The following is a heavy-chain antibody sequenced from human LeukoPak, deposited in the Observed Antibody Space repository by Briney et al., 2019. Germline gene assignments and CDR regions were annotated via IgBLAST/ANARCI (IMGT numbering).Heavy chain of an antibody. J-gene: IGHJ5*02. V-gene: IGHV3-11*01. CDR3: ARDRGTGPPNGNWFDP. Sequence: PGGSLRLSCAASGFTLSDYYMSWIRQAPGKGLEWVSYNSSSGSTIYYADSVKGRFTISRDNAKNSLYLQMNSLRAEDTAVYYCARDRGTGPPNGNWFDPWGQGTLVTVSS. CDR1: GFTLSDYY. CDR2: NSSSGSTI. D-gene: IGHD1-1*01.